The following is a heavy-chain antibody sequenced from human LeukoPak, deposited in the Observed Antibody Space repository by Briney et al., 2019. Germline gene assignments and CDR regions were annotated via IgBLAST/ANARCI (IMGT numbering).Heavy chain of an antibody. Sequence: PGGSLRVSCAVSGFTFTNYALSWVRQPPGKGLEWVSPLSASGGRTYYADSVKGRFTISRDNSKNTLYLQMNSLRAEDTAVYYCAKEKASVDYYYYYGMDVWGQGTTVTVSS. CDR2: LSASGGRT. CDR3: AKEKASVDYYYYYGMDV. CDR1: GFTFTNYA. J-gene: IGHJ6*02. V-gene: IGHV3-23*01. D-gene: IGHD3/OR15-3a*01.